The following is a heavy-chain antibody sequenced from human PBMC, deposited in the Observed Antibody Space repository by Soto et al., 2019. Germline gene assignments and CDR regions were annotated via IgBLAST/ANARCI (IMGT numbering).Heavy chain of an antibody. CDR3: ASAPPTVTTSWFDP. CDR2: IYYSGST. Sequence: QVQLQESGPGLVKPSQTLSLTCTVSGGSISSGDYYWSWIRQPPGKGLEWIGYIYYSGSTYYNPSFKSRVTISVDTSRTQSSLKLSSVTAADTAVYYCASAPPTVTTSWFDPWGQGTLVTVSS. D-gene: IGHD4-17*01. J-gene: IGHJ5*02. V-gene: IGHV4-30-4*01. CDR1: GGSISSGDYY.